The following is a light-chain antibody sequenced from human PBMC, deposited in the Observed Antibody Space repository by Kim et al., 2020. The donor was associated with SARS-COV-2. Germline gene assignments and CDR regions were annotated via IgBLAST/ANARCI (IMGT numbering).Light chain of an antibody. Sequence: DIQISQSPSSLHASIGYTVTITCQASQDIHDFLSWFQQKPGRAPKLLIYDASHLEPGVPSRFSGSGSGTHFIFNISSLQPEDTATYFCQQYESLPLIFGQGTRLEIK. CDR2: DAS. CDR3: QQYESLPLI. CDR1: QDIHDF. V-gene: IGKV1-33*01. J-gene: IGKJ5*01.